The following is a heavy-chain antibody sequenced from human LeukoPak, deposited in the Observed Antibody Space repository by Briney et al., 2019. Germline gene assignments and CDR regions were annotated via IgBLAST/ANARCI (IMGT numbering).Heavy chain of an antibody. J-gene: IGHJ4*02. Sequence: PGGSLRLSCSASGLTVTNAWMNWVRQAPGEGLDWVGRIASKTDGGATDYAAPVKGRFTISRGDSKNTLNLQMNSLKTEDTAVYYCTTGIRGDWGQGTLVTVSS. CDR2: IASKTDGGAT. D-gene: IGHD3-10*01. CDR1: GLTVTNAW. CDR3: TTGIRGD. V-gene: IGHV3-15*07.